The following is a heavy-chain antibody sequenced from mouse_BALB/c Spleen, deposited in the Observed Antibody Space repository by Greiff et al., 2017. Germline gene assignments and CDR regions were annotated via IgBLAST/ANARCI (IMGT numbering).Heavy chain of an antibody. CDR3: AKLGQGDY. J-gene: IGHJ2*01. CDR1: GYTFTSYW. Sequence: VKLQQPGAELVKPGASVKLSCKASGYTFTSYWMHWVKQRPGQGLEWIGEIDPSDSYTNYNQKFKGKATLTVDKSSSTAYMQLSSLTSEDSAVYYCAKLGQGDYWGQGTTLTVSS. V-gene: IGHV1-69*02. D-gene: IGHD4-1*01. CDR2: IDPSDSYT.